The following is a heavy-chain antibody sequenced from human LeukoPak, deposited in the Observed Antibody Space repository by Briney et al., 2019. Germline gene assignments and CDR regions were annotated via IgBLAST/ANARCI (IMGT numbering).Heavy chain of an antibody. CDR2: IWYDENYK. J-gene: IGHJ4*02. CDR3: ARDLDTYGSGSYWLE. Sequence: PGGSLRLSCAASGFXFSSYGMHWVRQAPGKGLEWVAVIWYDENYKYYADSVKGRFTISRDNSKNTLYLQMYSLRAEDTAVYYCARDLDTYGSGSYWLEWGQGTLVTVSS. V-gene: IGHV3-33*01. CDR1: GFXFSSYG. D-gene: IGHD3-10*01.